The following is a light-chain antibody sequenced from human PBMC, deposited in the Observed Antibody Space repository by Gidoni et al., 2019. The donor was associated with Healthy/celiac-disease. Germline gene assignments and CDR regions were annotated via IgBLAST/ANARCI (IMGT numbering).Light chain of an antibody. Sequence: EIVLTQSPGTLSLSPGETATLSCRAIQSVSSSYLAWYQQKPGQAPRLLIYVASSRATGIPDRFSGSGSGTDFTLTISRLEPEDFAVYYCQQYGSSPLTFGQGTKVEIK. CDR1: QSVSSSY. J-gene: IGKJ1*01. CDR2: VAS. V-gene: IGKV3-20*01. CDR3: QQYGSSPLT.